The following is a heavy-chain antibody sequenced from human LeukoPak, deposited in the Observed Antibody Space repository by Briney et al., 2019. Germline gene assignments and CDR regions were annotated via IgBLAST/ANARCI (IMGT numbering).Heavy chain of an antibody. J-gene: IGHJ3*01. CDR2: ISRNGGST. CDR3: VTAGLEVPT. Sequence: GGCLRLSCSVPGFSFSRYAMQWVREAPGKGLEYVSAISRNGGSTYYADSVKGRFTISRDNSKNTLYLQMSSLRTADTAVYYCVTAGLEVPTWGQETMVTVSS. V-gene: IGHV3-64D*06. CDR1: GFSFSRYA. D-gene: IGHD3-3*01.